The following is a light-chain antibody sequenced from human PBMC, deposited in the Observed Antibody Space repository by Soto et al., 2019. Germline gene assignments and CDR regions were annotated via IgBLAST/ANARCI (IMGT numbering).Light chain of an antibody. J-gene: IGLJ2*01. V-gene: IGLV2-14*01. CDR2: DVS. CDR3: SSYTSSSLVV. Sequence: QSXLTQPXXVSGXXXXXXXXXXTGTSSDVGGYNYVSWYQQHPGKAPKLMIYDVSNRPSGVSNRFSGSKSGNTASLTISGLQAEDEADYYCSSYTSSSLVVFGGGTKLTVL. CDR1: SSDVGGYNY.